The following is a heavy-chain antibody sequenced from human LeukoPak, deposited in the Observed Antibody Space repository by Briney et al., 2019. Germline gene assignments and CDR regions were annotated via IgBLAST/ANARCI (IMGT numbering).Heavy chain of an antibody. Sequence: PGGSLRLSCAASGFTFSSYEMNWVRQAPGKGLDWVANIKPDGSAQYYVDSVRGRFTVSRDNAKNLLYLQMSSLSAEDTAVYYCARDNNAAFDIWGLGTMVTVSS. V-gene: IGHV3-7*04. CDR2: IKPDGSAQ. J-gene: IGHJ3*02. CDR1: GFTFSSYE. CDR3: ARDNNAAFDI. D-gene: IGHD1-14*01.